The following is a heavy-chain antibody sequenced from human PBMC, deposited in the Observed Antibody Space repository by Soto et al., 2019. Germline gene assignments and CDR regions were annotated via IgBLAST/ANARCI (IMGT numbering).Heavy chain of an antibody. V-gene: IGHV1-8*01. CDR1: GYTFTSYD. J-gene: IGHJ6*03. CDR3: ARGGVIRASYYYYMDV. Sequence: QVQLVQSGAEVKKPGASVKVSCKASGYTFTSYDINWVRQATGQGLEWMGWINPNSGNTGYAQKFQGRVTMTRNTSISTAYMELSSLRSEDTAVYYCARGGVIRASYYYYMDVWGKGTTVTVSS. CDR2: INPNSGNT.